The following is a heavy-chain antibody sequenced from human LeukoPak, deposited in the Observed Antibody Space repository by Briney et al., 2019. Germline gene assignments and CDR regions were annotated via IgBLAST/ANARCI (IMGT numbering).Heavy chain of an antibody. CDR1: GFTVSSNY. D-gene: IGHD2-15*01. V-gene: IGHV3-11*04. CDR3: ARTPGDYDDY. CDR2: ISTSGNTI. J-gene: IGHJ4*02. Sequence: PGGSLRLSCAASGFTVSSNYMSWVRQAPGKGLEWVSYISTSGNTIYYADSVKGRLTISRDNAKNSLYLQMNSLRAEDTAVYYCARTPGDYDDYWGQGTLVTVSS.